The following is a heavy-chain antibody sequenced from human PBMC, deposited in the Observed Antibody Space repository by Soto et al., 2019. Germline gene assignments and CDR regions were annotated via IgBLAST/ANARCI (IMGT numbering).Heavy chain of an antibody. CDR2: IGTAGDT. V-gene: IGHV3-13*01. D-gene: IGHD6-19*01. J-gene: IGHJ6*02. Sequence: LRLSCAASGFTFSSYDMHWVRQATGKGLEWVSAIGTAGDTYYPGSVKGRFTISRENAKNSLYLQMNSLRAGDTAVYYCARGEGIAVASTDYYYGMDVWGQGTTVTAP. CDR1: GFTFSSYD. CDR3: ARGEGIAVASTDYYYGMDV.